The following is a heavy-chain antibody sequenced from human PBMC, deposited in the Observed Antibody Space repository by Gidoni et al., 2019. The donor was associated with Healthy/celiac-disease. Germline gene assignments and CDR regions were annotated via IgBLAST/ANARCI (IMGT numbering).Heavy chain of an antibody. CDR1: GSTFGDYA. CDR3: TRTTFTIFYNYYYYMDV. J-gene: IGHJ6*03. CDR2: IRSKAYGGTT. D-gene: IGHD3-9*01. Sequence: EVQLVESGGGLVKPGRSLRLSCTASGSTFGDYAMSWFRQAPGKGLEWVGFIRSKAYGGTTEYAASVKGRFTISRDDSKSIAYLQMNSLKTEDTAVYYCTRTTFTIFYNYYYYMDVWGKGTTVTVSS. V-gene: IGHV3-49*05.